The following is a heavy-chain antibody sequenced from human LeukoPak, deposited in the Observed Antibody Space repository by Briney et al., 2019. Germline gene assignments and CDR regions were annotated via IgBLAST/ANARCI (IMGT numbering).Heavy chain of an antibody. V-gene: IGHV3-66*01. J-gene: IGHJ4*02. CDR3: ARDWGNWNYDY. CDR1: GLTVSSNY. D-gene: IGHD1-7*01. Sequence: GGSLRLSCAASGLTVSSNYMSWVRQAPGKGLEWVSLISSGGSTYYADSVRGRFTISRDNSKNTLYLQMNSLRAEDTAVYYCARDWGNWNYDYWGQGTLVTVSS. CDR2: ISSGGST.